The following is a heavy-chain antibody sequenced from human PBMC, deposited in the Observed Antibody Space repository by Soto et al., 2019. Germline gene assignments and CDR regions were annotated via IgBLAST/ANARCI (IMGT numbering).Heavy chain of an antibody. CDR1: GGTFSSYA. CDR2: IIPIFGTA. V-gene: IGHV1-69*13. J-gene: IGHJ6*02. CDR3: ASKASYYYYGMDV. Sequence: SVKVSCKASGGTFSSYAISWVRQAPGQGLEWMGGIIPIFGTANYAQKFQGRVTITADESTSTAYMELSSLRSEDTAVYYCASKASYYYYGMDVWGQGTTVTVSS.